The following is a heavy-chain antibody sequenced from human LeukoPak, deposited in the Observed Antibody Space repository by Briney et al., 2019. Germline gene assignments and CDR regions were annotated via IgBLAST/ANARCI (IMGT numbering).Heavy chain of an antibody. D-gene: IGHD6-19*01. V-gene: IGHV5-51*01. Sequence: GEPLKISCKASGYSFTTYWIGWVRQMPGKGLEWMGIIHPGDSETRYSPSFQGQVTISADKSFSTAYLQWSSLKASDTALYYCARPGSISGWYYFDYWGQGTLVTVSS. J-gene: IGHJ4*02. CDR3: ARPGSISGWYYFDY. CDR2: IHPGDSET. CDR1: GYSFTTYW.